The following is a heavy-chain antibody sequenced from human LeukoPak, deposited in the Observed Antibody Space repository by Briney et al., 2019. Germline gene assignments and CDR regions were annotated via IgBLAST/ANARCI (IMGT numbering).Heavy chain of an antibody. V-gene: IGHV1-8*03. D-gene: IGHD3-10*01. CDR3: ARVEYYDSGIQIDH. CDR1: GYTFTKND. J-gene: IGHJ4*02. Sequence: GASVTVSFKASGYTFTKNDINWVRQATGQGLEWMGWMNPNSGNRGYTQRFQGRVTFTRNTSISTAYMELSSLRSEDTAVYYCARVEYYDSGIQIDHWGQGTLVTVSS. CDR2: MNPNSGNR.